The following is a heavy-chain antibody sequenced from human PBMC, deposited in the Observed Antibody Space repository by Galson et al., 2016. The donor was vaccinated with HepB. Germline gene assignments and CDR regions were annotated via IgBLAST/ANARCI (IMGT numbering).Heavy chain of an antibody. V-gene: IGHV3-48*04. Sequence: SLRLSCAASGFTFKKYGFNWVRLTPGKGLERLSYIESYSKIIRYTESVRGRFTVSRDNAKNSVYLQLSGLRVEDTAIYYCARDGPNYNYDFWDQGTLVTVSS. J-gene: IGHJ4*02. D-gene: IGHD5-24*01. CDR3: ARDGPNYNYDF. CDR2: IESYSKII. CDR1: GFTFKKYG.